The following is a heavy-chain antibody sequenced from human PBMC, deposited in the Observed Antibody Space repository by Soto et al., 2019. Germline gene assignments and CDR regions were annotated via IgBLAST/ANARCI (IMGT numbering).Heavy chain of an antibody. CDR3: AKENWANPDS. Sequence: GGSLRLSCAASGFPFSSYGMHRVRQAPGQGLEWVAVISYDGSNKYYADSAKGRFTISRDNSKNTLYLQMNSLRAEDTAVYYCAKENWANPDSWGQGTLVTVSS. J-gene: IGHJ4*02. CDR1: GFPFSSYG. D-gene: IGHD7-27*01. CDR2: ISYDGSNK. V-gene: IGHV3-30*18.